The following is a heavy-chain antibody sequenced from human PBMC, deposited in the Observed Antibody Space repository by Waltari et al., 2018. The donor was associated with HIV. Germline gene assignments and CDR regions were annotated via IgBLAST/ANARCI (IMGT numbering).Heavy chain of an antibody. J-gene: IGHJ4*02. CDR1: GFPLTTYG. V-gene: IGHV3-33*01. Sequence: QVQLVESGGGVVQPGRSRRLSCAPSGFPLTTYGMHWVRQAPGKGLECVALIWHDGSKTYYADSLKGRFTISRDNSKTTLYLQMNSLRGEDTAVYYCARQVGAALFDYWGQGALVTVSS. CDR2: IWHDGSKT. D-gene: IGHD1-26*01. CDR3: ARQVGAALFDY.